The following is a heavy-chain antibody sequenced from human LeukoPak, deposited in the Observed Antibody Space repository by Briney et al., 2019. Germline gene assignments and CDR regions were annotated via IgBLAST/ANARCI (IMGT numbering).Heavy chain of an antibody. CDR2: IWSDGSNK. D-gene: IGHD3-22*01. Sequence: SCKVSGASLSETSIHWVRQAPGKGLEWVTVIWSDGSNKYYADSVKGRFTISRDNSKNTLYLQMNSLRAEDTAVYYCVRGYYAGRGHHFEYWGQGTLVTVSS. J-gene: IGHJ4*02. V-gene: IGHV3-33*01. CDR1: GASLSETS. CDR3: VRGYYAGRGHHFEY.